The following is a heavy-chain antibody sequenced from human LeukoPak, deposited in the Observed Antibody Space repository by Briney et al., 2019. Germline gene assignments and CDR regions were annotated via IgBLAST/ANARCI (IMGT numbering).Heavy chain of an antibody. D-gene: IGHD2-2*01. CDR3: ARIDTVVLPSTMFDY. V-gene: IGHV4-39*01. CDR1: GGSISSSSYY. Sequence: SETLSLTCTVSGGSISSSSYYWGWIRQPPGKGLEWIGSINYSGNTYYNPSLKSRVTISVDTSRNQFSLKLSSVTAADTALYYCARIDTVVLPSTMFDYWGQGTLVTVSS. CDR2: INYSGNT. J-gene: IGHJ4*02.